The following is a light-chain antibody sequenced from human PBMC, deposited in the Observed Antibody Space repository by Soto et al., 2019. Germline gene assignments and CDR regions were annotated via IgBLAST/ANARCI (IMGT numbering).Light chain of an antibody. CDR1: QPVSRN. CDR3: QQYHNWPYT. CDR2: GAS. J-gene: IGKJ2*01. Sequence: EIVMSQSPASLSVSPGERATLSCRASQPVSRNFAWYRQRPGQAPTLLIYGASTRATDIPARFSGSGSGTEFTLTISSLQSEDFVVYYWQQYHNWPYTFGQGTKLEIK. V-gene: IGKV3-15*01.